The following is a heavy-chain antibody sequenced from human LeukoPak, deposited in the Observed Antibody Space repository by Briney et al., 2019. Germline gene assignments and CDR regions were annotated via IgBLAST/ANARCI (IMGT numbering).Heavy chain of an antibody. D-gene: IGHD6-19*01. Sequence: GGSLRLSCAASGFTFSSYAMSWVRQAPGKGLEWVSAISGSGGSTYYADSVKGRFTISRDNSKNSLYLQMNSLRAEDTAVYYCARDAAPIAVAGTGDYWGQGTLVTVSS. J-gene: IGHJ4*02. V-gene: IGHV3-23*01. CDR1: GFTFSSYA. CDR3: ARDAAPIAVAGTGDY. CDR2: ISGSGGST.